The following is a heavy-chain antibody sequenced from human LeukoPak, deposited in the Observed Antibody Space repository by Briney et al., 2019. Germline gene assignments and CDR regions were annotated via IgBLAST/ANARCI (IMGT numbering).Heavy chain of an antibody. Sequence: GGSLRLSCAASGFTFSSYAMHWVRQAPGKGLEWVAVISYDGSNKYYADSVKGRFAISRDNSKNTLYLQMNSLRAEDTAVYYCAITLLYCSSTSCFDYWGQGTLVTVSS. J-gene: IGHJ4*02. D-gene: IGHD2-2*01. CDR3: AITLLYCSSTSCFDY. CDR2: ISYDGSNK. V-gene: IGHV3-30*01. CDR1: GFTFSSYA.